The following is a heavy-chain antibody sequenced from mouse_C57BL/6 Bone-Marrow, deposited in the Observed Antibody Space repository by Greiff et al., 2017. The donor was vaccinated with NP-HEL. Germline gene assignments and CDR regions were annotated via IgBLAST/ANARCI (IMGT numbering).Heavy chain of an antibody. V-gene: IGHV1-7*01. Sequence: QVQLQQSGAELAKPGASVKLSCKASGYTFTSYWMHWVKQRPGQGLEWIGYINPSSGYTKYNQKFKDKATLTADKSSSTAYMQLSSLTSEDSTVYYCARYYYGSSYYAMDYWGQGTSVTVSS. CDR1: GYTFTSYW. J-gene: IGHJ4*01. D-gene: IGHD1-1*01. CDR2: INPSSGYT. CDR3: ARYYYGSSYYAMDY.